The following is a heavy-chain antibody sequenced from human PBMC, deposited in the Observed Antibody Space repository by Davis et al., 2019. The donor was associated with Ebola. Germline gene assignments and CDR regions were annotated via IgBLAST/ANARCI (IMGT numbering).Heavy chain of an antibody. Sequence: ASVKVSCKASGYTFTSYAMHWVRQAPGQRLEWMGWINAGNGNTKYSQKFQGRVTITRDTSASTAYMELSSLRSEDTAVYYCAVLGAAARPLHYYYGMDVWGQGTTVTVSS. D-gene: IGHD6-6*01. CDR2: INAGNGNT. CDR1: GYTFTSYA. J-gene: IGHJ6*02. V-gene: IGHV1-3*01. CDR3: AVLGAAARPLHYYYGMDV.